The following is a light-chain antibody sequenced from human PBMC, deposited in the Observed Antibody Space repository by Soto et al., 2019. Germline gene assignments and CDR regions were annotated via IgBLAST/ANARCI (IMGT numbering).Light chain of an antibody. J-gene: IGKJ5*01. Sequence: EIVLTQSPATLSLSPGERATLSCRASQSISNYLAWYQRKPGQAPRLLIYDASNRATGIPARFSGTGSGTDFTLTISSLEPDDSAVYFCQQHGNWPPITFGQGTRLEIK. CDR1: QSISNY. CDR3: QQHGNWPPIT. CDR2: DAS. V-gene: IGKV3-11*01.